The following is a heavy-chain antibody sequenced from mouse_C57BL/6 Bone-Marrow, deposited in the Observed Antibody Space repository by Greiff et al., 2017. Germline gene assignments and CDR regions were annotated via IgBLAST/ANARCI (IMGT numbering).Heavy chain of an antibody. Sequence: VQLKQSGPGLVKPSQSLSLTCSVTGYSITSGYYWNWIRQFPGNKLEWMGYISYDGSNNYNPSLKNRISITRDTSKNQFFLTLNSVTTEDTATYDCARYGSRYFDVWGTGTTVTVSS. J-gene: IGHJ1*03. CDR3: ARYGSRYFDV. CDR1: GYSITSGYY. D-gene: IGHD1-1*01. CDR2: ISYDGSN. V-gene: IGHV3-6*01.